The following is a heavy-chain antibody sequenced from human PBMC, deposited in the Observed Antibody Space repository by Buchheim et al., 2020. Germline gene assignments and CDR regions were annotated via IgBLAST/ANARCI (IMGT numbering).Heavy chain of an antibody. D-gene: IGHD4-17*01. Sequence: QVQLQQWGAGLLKPSETLSLTCAVYGGSFSDYYWSWIRQPPGKGLEWIGEINHSGSSNYNPSLKSRVTISVDASTSQFSLKLSSVTAADTAMYYCARQDYRPTVNIWFDPWGQGTL. J-gene: IGHJ5*02. CDR3: ARQDYRPTVNIWFDP. V-gene: IGHV4-34*01. CDR2: INHSGSS. CDR1: GGSFSDYY.